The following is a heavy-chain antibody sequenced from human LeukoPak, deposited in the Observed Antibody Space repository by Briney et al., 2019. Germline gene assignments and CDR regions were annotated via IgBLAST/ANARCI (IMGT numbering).Heavy chain of an antibody. J-gene: IGHJ3*02. CDR1: GYSFTSYW. V-gene: IGHV5-51*01. D-gene: IGHD6-13*01. Sequence: GESLKISCKGSGYSFTSYWIGWVRQMPGKGVEWMGIIYPGDSDTRYSPSFQGQVTISADKSISTAYLQWSSLRASDTAMYYCASRYSSSWGPRDAFDIWGQGTMVTVSS. CDR2: IYPGDSDT. CDR3: ASRYSSSWGPRDAFDI.